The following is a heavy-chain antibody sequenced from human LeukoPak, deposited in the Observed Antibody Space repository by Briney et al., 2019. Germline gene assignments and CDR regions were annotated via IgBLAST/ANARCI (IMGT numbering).Heavy chain of an antibody. J-gene: IGHJ3*02. CDR2: IYYSGST. CDR1: GGSISSGDYY. V-gene: IGHV4-30-4*01. Sequence: SETLSLTCTVSGGSISSGDYYWSWIRQPPGKGLEWIGYIYYSGSTYYNPSLKSRVTISVDTSKNQFSLKLSSVAAADTAVYYCARGGYSSSWYGDAFDIWGQGTMVTVSS. D-gene: IGHD6-13*01. CDR3: ARGGYSSSWYGDAFDI.